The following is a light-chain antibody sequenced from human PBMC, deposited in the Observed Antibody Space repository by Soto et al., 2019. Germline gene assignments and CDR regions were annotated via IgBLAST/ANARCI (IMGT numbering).Light chain of an antibody. CDR2: GAS. CDR3: QQYHNWPPIT. V-gene: IGKV3-15*01. CDR1: QSINSN. J-gene: IGKJ5*01. Sequence: EIVMTQSPATLSLSPGERATLSCRASQSINSNLAWYQQKPGQAPRLLIYGASTRATGLPARFSGRGSGTEFTLTISNLQSEDFAVYYCQQYHNWPPITFGQGTRLEIK.